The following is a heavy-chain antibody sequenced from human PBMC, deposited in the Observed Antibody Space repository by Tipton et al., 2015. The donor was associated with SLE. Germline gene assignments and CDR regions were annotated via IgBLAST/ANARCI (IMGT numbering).Heavy chain of an antibody. V-gene: IGHV3-7*01. J-gene: IGHJ4*02. D-gene: IGHD6-19*01. CDR3: ARATFSSGWYPDRFDY. CDR2: INQDGSKK. CDR1: GFTFSSYW. Sequence: SLRLSCAASGFTFSSYWMSWVRQAPGKGLEWVANINQDGSKKYYVDSLKGRFTISRDNPKNSLYLQMNSLRAEDTAVYYCARATFSSGWYPDRFDYWGQGTLVTVSS.